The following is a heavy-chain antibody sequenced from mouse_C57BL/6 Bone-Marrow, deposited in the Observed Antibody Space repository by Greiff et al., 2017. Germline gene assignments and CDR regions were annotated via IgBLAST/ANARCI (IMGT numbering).Heavy chain of an antibody. Sequence: QVQLKQSGPGLVQPSQSLSITCTVSGFSLTSYGVHWVRQSPGKGLEWLGVIWSGGSTDYNAAFIYRLSISKDNSKCQVFFKMNSLQADDTAIYYCARKATMITSFDYWGQGTTLTVSS. J-gene: IGHJ2*01. CDR3: ARKATMITSFDY. CDR2: IWSGGST. V-gene: IGHV2-2*01. CDR1: GFSLTSYG. D-gene: IGHD2-4*01.